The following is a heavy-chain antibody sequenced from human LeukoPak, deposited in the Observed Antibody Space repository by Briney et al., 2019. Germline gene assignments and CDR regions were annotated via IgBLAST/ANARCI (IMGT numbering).Heavy chain of an antibody. CDR1: GGTFSSYT. D-gene: IGHD2-2*01. J-gene: IGHJ3*02. Sequence: SVKVSCKASGGTFSSYTISWVRQAPGQGLEWMGRIIPILGIANYAQKFQGRVTITADKSTSSAYMELSSLRSEDTAVYYCARYCSSTSCYDAFDIWGQGTMVTVSS. V-gene: IGHV1-69*02. CDR3: ARYCSSTSCYDAFDI. CDR2: IIPILGIA.